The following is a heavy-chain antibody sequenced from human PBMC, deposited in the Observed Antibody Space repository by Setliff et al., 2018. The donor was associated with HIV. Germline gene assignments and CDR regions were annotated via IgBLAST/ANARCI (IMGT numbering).Heavy chain of an antibody. V-gene: IGHV4-61*02. CDR1: GGSISSGSYY. CDR2: IYTSGST. CDR3: ARDNYDYVWGSYRYSLDY. Sequence: PSETLSLTCTVSGGSISSGSYYWSWIRQPAGKGLEWIGRIYTSGSTNYNPSLKSRVTISVDTSKSQFSLRLSSVTAADTAVYYCARDNYDYVWGSYRYSLDYWGQGTLVTAPQ. J-gene: IGHJ4*02. D-gene: IGHD3-16*02.